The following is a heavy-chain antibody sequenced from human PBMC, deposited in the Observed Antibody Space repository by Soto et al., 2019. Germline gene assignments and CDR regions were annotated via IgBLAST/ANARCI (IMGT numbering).Heavy chain of an antibody. Sequence: GGSLRLSCAASGFTYNNYGMTWVRQAPGKGLEWVSFISAGGGRTDYADSVKGRFTISGDNSRNTLYLQMHSLRADDTAVYYCAKAGTATSARRGIWGNYRQEDYYSCYMDVWGKGTTVTVSS. J-gene: IGHJ6*03. V-gene: IGHV3-23*01. D-gene: IGHD3-16*02. CDR2: ISAGGGRT. CDR1: GFTYNNYG. CDR3: AKAGTATSARRGIWGNYRQEDYYSCYMDV.